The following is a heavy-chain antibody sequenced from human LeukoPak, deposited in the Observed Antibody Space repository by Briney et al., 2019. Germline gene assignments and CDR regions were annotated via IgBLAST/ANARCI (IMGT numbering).Heavy chain of an antibody. CDR3: ARDTYYYESSWFDP. V-gene: IGHV1-2*02. CDR1: GYTFTDYS. J-gene: IGHJ5*02. CDR2: INPNTGGT. Sequence: ASVKVSCKASGYTFTDYSIHWVRQAPGQGLEWMGWINPNTGGTNYAQKFQGRVTMTRDTSIRTAYMELSRLTSDDTAVYYCARDTYYYESSWFDPWGQGTLVTVSS. D-gene: IGHD3-22*01.